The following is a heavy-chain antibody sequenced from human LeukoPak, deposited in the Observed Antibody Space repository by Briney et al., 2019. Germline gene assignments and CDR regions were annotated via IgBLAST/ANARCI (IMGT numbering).Heavy chain of an antibody. CDR2: ISSSSSYI. CDR1: GFTFSSYS. J-gene: IGHJ6*02. CDR3: ARDKSYYYDLGV. Sequence: TGGSLRPSCAASGFTFSSYSMNWVRQAPGKGLEWVSSISSSSSYIYYADSVKGRFTISRDNAKNSLYLQMNSLRAEDTAVYYCARDKSYYYDLGVWGQGTTVTVSS. D-gene: IGHD3-22*01. V-gene: IGHV3-21*01.